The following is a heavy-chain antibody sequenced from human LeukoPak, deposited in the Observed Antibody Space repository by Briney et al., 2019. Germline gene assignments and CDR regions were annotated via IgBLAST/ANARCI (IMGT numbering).Heavy chain of an antibody. Sequence: GESLKISCEGSGYSFASYWIGWVRQMPGKGLEWMGIIYPGDSDTRYSPSFQGQVTISADKSIATAYLQWSSLRAEDTAVYYCARDRGGIFGYFDWSRTMGDYWGQGTLVTVSS. D-gene: IGHD3-9*01. CDR1: GYSFASYW. CDR3: ARDRGGIFGYFDWSRTMGDY. J-gene: IGHJ4*02. V-gene: IGHV5-51*01. CDR2: IYPGDSDT.